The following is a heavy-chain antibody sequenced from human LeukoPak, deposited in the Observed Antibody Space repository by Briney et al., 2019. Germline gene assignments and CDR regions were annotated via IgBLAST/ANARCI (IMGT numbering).Heavy chain of an antibody. CDR2: INPNSGGT. CDR3: ASLVVVPAADYYMDV. D-gene: IGHD2-2*01. Sequence: GASVKVSCKASGYTFTGYYMHWVRQAPGQGLEWMGWINPNSGGTNYAQKFQGRVTMTRDTSISTAYMELSRLRSDDTAVYYCASLVVVPAADYYMDVWGKGTTVTISS. J-gene: IGHJ6*03. V-gene: IGHV1-2*02. CDR1: GYTFTGYY.